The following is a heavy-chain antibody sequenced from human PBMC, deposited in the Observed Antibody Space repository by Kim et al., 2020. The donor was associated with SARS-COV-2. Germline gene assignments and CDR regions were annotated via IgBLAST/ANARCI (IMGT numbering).Heavy chain of an antibody. CDR3: ASRGDYYDSSGYLY. CDR2: ISAYNGNT. V-gene: IGHV1-18*01. D-gene: IGHD3-22*01. CDR1: GYTFTSYG. J-gene: IGHJ4*02. Sequence: ASVKVSCKASGYTFTSYGISWVRQAPGQGLEWMGWISAYNGNTNYAQKLQGRVTMTTDTSTSTAYMELRSLRSDDTAVYYCASRGDYYDSSGYLYWGQGTLVTVSS.